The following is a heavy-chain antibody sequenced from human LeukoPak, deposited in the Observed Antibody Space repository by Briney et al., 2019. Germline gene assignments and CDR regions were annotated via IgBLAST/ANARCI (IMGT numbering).Heavy chain of an antibody. Sequence: AASVKVSCKASGYTFTSYDINWVRQATGQGLEWMGWMNPNSGNTGYAQKFQGRVTITRNTSISTAYMELSSLRSEDTAVYYCARAVEWGTGTTYWFDPWGQGTLVTVSS. CDR2: MNPNSGNT. CDR1: GYTFTSYD. J-gene: IGHJ5*02. CDR3: ARAVEWGTGTTYWFDP. D-gene: IGHD1-7*01. V-gene: IGHV1-8*03.